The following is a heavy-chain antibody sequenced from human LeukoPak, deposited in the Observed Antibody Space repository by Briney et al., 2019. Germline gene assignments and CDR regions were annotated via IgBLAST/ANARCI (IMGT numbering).Heavy chain of an antibody. CDR2: INWNSATI. CDR1: GFTFADYA. J-gene: IGHJ4*02. V-gene: IGHV3-9*01. D-gene: IGHD3-3*01. Sequence: GGSLRLSCVGSGFTFADYAMSWVRQAPGRGLEWVAGINWNSATIAYANSVEGRFTISRDTAKNSLYIQMNSLRREDTALYYCTKSRNYDFWTSYPDSWGQGTLVTVSS. CDR3: TKSRNYDFWTSYPDS.